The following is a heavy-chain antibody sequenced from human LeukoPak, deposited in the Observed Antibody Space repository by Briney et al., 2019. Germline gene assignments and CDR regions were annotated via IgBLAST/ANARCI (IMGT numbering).Heavy chain of an antibody. D-gene: IGHD6-13*01. V-gene: IGHV4-59*11. Sequence: SETLSLTCTVSGGSISSHYWSWIRQPPGKGQQWIGSIYSSGSTSYNPSLKSRPTISADTSKNQLSLKLSSVTAADTAVYYCARVREGSSWSTFDYWGQGTPVTVSS. J-gene: IGHJ4*02. CDR3: ARVREGSSWSTFDY. CDR2: IYSSGST. CDR1: GGSISSHY.